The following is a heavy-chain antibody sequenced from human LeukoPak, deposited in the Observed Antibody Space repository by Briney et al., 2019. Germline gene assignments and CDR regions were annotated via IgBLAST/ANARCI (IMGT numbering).Heavy chain of an antibody. J-gene: IGHJ4*02. CDR3: ARGGDGYNPITIDY. CDR2: IYYSGST. D-gene: IGHD5-24*01. V-gene: IGHV4-39*07. Sequence: SETLSLTCTVSGGSISSSSYYWGWIRQPPGKGLEWIGSIYYSGSTYYNPSLKSRVTISVDTSKNLFSLKLSSVTAADTAVYYCARGGDGYNPITIDYWGQGTLVTVSS. CDR1: GGSISSSSYY.